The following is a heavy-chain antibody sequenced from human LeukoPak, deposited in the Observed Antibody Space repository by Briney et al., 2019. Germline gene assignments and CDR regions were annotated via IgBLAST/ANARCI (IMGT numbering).Heavy chain of an antibody. D-gene: IGHD2-21*01. Sequence: GSLRLSCAASGFTFSNYAMNWVRQAPGKGLEWVPTISGVGDSTYYAESVKGRFTMSRDNSKNTVYLQMNSLRADDTAVYYCAKSHITRYPLQYYFDLWGQGAQVIVSS. CDR1: GFTFSNYA. V-gene: IGHV3-23*01. CDR2: ISGVGDST. CDR3: AKSHITRYPLQYYFDL. J-gene: IGHJ4*02.